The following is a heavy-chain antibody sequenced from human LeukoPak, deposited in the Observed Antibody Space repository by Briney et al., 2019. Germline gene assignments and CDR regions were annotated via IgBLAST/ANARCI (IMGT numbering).Heavy chain of an antibody. J-gene: IGHJ4*02. CDR3: AKDTNPSCTYHSHCDY. V-gene: IGHV3-33*06. Sequence: GGSLRLSCAASGFTFSRYGMHWVRQAPGKGLEWVTLILNDGSNEYYADSVKGRFTISRDNSKNTLYLQMNSLRVEDTGVYYCAKDTNPSCTYHSHCDYWGEGTLVTVSS. CDR2: ILNDGSNE. CDR1: GFTFSRYG. D-gene: IGHD2-2*01.